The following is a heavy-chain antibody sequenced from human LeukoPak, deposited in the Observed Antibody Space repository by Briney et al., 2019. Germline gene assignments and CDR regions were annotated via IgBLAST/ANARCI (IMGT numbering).Heavy chain of an antibody. J-gene: IGHJ6*03. CDR3: AGVCATEYSSSWYGGFSYYYYYMDV. V-gene: IGHV4-39*07. Sequence: PSETLSLTCTVSGGSISSSSYYWGWIRQPPGKGLEWIGSIYYSGSTYYNPSLKSRVTISVDTSKNQFSLKLSSVTAADTAVYYCAGVCATEYSSSWYGGFSYYYYYMDVWGKGTTVTVSS. CDR1: GGSISSSSYY. D-gene: IGHD6-13*01. CDR2: IYYSGST.